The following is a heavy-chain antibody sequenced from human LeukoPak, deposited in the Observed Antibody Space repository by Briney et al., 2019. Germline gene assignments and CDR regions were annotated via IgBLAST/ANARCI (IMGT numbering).Heavy chain of an antibody. D-gene: IGHD6-6*01. CDR1: VLTFSRSW. CDR2: IQKEGGEV. J-gene: IGHJ4*02. CDR3: VGALGSSSADF. V-gene: IGHV3-7*01. Sequence: GGSLSLSCSASVLTFSRSWRGGVPRAPGEGLEWVGNIQKEGGEVYYVDPVEGGFPISRANARKSASLQMNSLRGEDTAVYYCVGALGSSSADFWGQGILVIVSP.